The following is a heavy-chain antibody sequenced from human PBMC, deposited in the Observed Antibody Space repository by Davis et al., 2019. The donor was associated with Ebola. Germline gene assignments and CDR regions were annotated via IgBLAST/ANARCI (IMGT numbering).Heavy chain of an antibody. CDR2: IKQDGSEK. Sequence: GGSLTLSCAASGFTFSSYWMSWVRQAPGEGLEWVANIKQDGSEKYYVDSVKGRFTISRDNAKNSLYLQMNSLRAEDTAVYYCATRYSGNFWDLYYYYGMDVWGQGTTVTVSS. CDR1: GFTFSSYW. V-gene: IGHV3-7*03. CDR3: ATRYSGNFWDLYYYYGMDV. D-gene: IGHD1-26*01. J-gene: IGHJ6*02.